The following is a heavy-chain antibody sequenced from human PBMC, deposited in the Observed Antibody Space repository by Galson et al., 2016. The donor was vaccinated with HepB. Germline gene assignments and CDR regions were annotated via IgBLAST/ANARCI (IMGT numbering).Heavy chain of an antibody. CDR2: QSGRGGGT. V-gene: IGHV3-23*01. D-gene: IGHD3-16*01. Sequence: SLRLSCAVSGFTFRSHAMSWVRQAPGKVMQSVSTQSGRGGGTLHADSVNGRSTLTRDNSKHTLYLQMISLKIEDIAVYYCKTRIDPFAGDRWGQGTRVSV. CDR3: KTRIDPFAGDR. CDR1: GFTFRSHA. J-gene: IGHJ4*02.